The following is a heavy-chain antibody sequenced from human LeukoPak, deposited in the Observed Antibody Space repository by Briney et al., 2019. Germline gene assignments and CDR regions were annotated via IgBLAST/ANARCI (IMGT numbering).Heavy chain of an antibody. J-gene: IGHJ6*02. CDR2: TSGSAGST. CDR3: AKDRAAMVLHVMDV. Sequence: PGRSLRLSCAASGFTFSSYAMSWVRQAPGKGLEWVSATSGSAGSTYYADSVKGRFTISRDNFKNTLYLQMNSLRAEDTAVYYCAKDRAAMVLHVMDVWGQGTTVTVSS. D-gene: IGHD5-18*01. CDR1: GFTFSSYA. V-gene: IGHV3-23*01.